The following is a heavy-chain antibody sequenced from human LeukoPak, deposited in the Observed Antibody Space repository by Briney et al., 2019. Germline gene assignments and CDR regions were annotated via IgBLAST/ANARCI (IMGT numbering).Heavy chain of an antibody. CDR3: AEETPYYYDSSGSFDY. CDR2: ISGSGGST. V-gene: IGHV3-23*01. Sequence: PGGSLRLSCAASGFTVSSNYMSWVRQAPGKGLEWVSAISGSGGSTYYADSVKGRFTISRDNSKNTLYLQMNSLRAEDTAVYYCAEETPYYYDSSGSFDYWGQGTLVTVSS. CDR1: GFTVSSNY. D-gene: IGHD3-22*01. J-gene: IGHJ4*02.